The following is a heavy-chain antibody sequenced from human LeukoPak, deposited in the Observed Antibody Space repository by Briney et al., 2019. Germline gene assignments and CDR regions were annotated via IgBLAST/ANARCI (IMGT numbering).Heavy chain of an antibody. CDR1: GYTFTSYD. V-gene: IGHV1-2*02. J-gene: IGHJ5*02. CDR3: ARDQRDGYNSWFDP. Sequence: ASVKVSCKASGYTFTSYDINWVRQATGQGLEWMGWINPNSGGTNYAQKFQGRVTMTRDTSISTAYMELSRLRSDDTAVYYCARDQRDGYNSWFDPWGQGTLVTVSS. D-gene: IGHD5-24*01. CDR2: INPNSGGT.